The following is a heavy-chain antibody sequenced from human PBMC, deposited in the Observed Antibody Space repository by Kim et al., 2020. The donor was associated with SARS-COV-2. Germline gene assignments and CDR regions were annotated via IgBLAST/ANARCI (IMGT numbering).Heavy chain of an antibody. CDR1: GFTFSSYS. D-gene: IGHD3-9*01. J-gene: IGHJ5*02. CDR3: ASTYYDILTGYYTS. V-gene: IGHV3-21*01. Sequence: GGSLRLSCAASGFTFSSYSMNWVRQAPGKGLEWVSSISSSSSYIYYADSVKGRFTISRDNAKNSLYLQMNSLRAEDTAVYYCASTYYDILTGYYTSWGQGSLVTVSS. CDR2: ISSSSSYI.